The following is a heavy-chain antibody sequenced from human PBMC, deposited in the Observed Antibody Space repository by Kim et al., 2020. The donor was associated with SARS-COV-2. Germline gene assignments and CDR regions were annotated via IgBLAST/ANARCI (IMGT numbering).Heavy chain of an antibody. V-gene: IGHV4-31*03. D-gene: IGHD3-10*01. Sequence: SETLSLTCTVSGGSISSGGYYWSWIRQHPGKGLEWIGYIYYSGSTYYNPSLKSRVTISVDTSKNQFSLKLSSVTAADTAVYYCARDVGTYYYGSGSLNWFDPWGQGTLVTVSS. CDR2: IYYSGST. CDR1: GGSISSGGYY. J-gene: IGHJ5*02. CDR3: ARDVGTYYYGSGSLNWFDP.